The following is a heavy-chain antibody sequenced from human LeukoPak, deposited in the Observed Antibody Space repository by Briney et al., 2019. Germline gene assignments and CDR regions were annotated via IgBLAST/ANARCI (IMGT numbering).Heavy chain of an antibody. CDR1: GYTFTSYD. V-gene: IGHV1-8*03. Sequence: ASVKVSCKASGYTFTSYDINWVRQATGQGLEWMGWMNPNSGNTGYAQKFQDRVTITRNTSISTAYMELSSLRSEDTAVYYCAVYSGATMGAFDIWGQGTMVTVSS. CDR2: MNPNSGNT. J-gene: IGHJ3*02. CDR3: AVYSGATMGAFDI. D-gene: IGHD5-12*01.